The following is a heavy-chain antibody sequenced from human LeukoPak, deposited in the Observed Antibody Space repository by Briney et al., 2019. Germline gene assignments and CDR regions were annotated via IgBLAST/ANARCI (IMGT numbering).Heavy chain of an antibody. CDR1: GYSFSTYW. CDR2: INAADSDT. J-gene: IGHJ4*02. Sequence: KVGESLKISCKGSGYSFSTYWIGWVRQMPGKGLEWMGLINAADSDTRYSPSFQGQVLNSVDKSISTAYLPWGNLKATDTAFYSCARVPCTGGSCSRTFDYWGQGTLVTVHS. V-gene: IGHV5-51*01. D-gene: IGHD2-8*02. CDR3: ARVPCTGGSCSRTFDY.